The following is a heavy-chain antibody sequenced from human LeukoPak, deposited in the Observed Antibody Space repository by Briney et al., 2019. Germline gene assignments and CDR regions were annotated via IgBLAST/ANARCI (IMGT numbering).Heavy chain of an antibody. D-gene: IGHD4-17*01. J-gene: IGHJ4*02. CDR1: GFTFSSYE. CDR3: AKGGATVTRYVDQ. Sequence: GGSLRLSCAASGFTFSSYEMNWVRQAPGKELEWVAIIGSDGYSKYYGDSVKGRFTISRDNSKNAVYLQMNSLRTEDTAVYYCAKGGATVTRYVDQWGQGTLVTVSS. CDR2: IGSDGYSK. V-gene: IGHV3-30*02.